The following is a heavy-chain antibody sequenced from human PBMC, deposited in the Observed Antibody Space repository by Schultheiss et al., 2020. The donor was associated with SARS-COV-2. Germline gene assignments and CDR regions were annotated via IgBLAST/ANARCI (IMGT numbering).Heavy chain of an antibody. Sequence: SETLSLTCAVSGGSISSSNWWSWVRQPPGKGLEWIGEIYHSGSTNYNPSLKSRVTISVDKSKNQFSLKLSSVTAADTAVYYCARESPDYSSSWYGGGAFDIWGQGTMVTVSS. V-gene: IGHV4-4*02. CDR3: ARESPDYSSSWYGGGAFDI. J-gene: IGHJ3*02. CDR1: GGSISSSNW. D-gene: IGHD6-13*01. CDR2: IYHSGST.